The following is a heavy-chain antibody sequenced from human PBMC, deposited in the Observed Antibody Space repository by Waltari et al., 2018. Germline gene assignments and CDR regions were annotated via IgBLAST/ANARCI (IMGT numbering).Heavy chain of an antibody. D-gene: IGHD5-12*01. J-gene: IGHJ4*02. CDR3: ARKAGSGYPYGPFYYDN. CDR1: GFRFGDYW. CDR2: INFYGGYI. Sequence: EVHLAESGGGVVQPGGSLRLSCTGSGFRFGDYWMHWVRQAPGKGLEWVSRINFYGGYISYGDSVKGRFTISRDNAKNTVFLQLNSLRADDTAVYFCARKAGSGYPYGPFYYDNWGQGTLVTVSS. V-gene: IGHV3-74*01.